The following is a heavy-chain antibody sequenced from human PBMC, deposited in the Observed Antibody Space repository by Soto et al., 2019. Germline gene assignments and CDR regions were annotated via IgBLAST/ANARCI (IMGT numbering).Heavy chain of an antibody. J-gene: IGHJ2*01. CDR3: AKDRYYYDSSGYLGGWYFDL. Sequence: QVQLVESGGGVVQPGRSLRLSCAASGFTFSSYGMHWVRQVPGKGQEWGAVISYDGSNKYYADSVKGRFTISRDNSKNTLYLQMNSLRAEDTAVYYCAKDRYYYDSSGYLGGWYFDLWGRGTLVTVSS. V-gene: IGHV3-30*18. CDR1: GFTFSSYG. CDR2: ISYDGSNK. D-gene: IGHD3-22*01.